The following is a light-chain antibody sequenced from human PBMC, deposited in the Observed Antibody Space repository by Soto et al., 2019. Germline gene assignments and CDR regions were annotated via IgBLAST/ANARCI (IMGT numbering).Light chain of an antibody. CDR2: EGS. CDR1: SS. Sequence: QSALTQPASVSGSPGQSITISCSGASSVSWYQQHPGKAPQLLIYEGSRRPSGVSHRFSASESDNMASLTISGLQAEDEAGYQWCSYAGNRVWVFGGGTKVTVL. J-gene: IGLJ3*02. V-gene: IGLV2-23*01. CDR3: CSYAGNRVWV.